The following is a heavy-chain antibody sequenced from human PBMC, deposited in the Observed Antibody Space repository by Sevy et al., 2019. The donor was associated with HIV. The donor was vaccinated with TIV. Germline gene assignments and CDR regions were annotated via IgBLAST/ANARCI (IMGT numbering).Heavy chain of an antibody. CDR1: GFTFSSYA. V-gene: IGHV3-23*01. CDR3: AKDGVTDMDGEAVFSPMDV. D-gene: IGHD5-18*01. CDR2: ISGSGGST. Sequence: GGSLRLSCAASGFTFSSYAMSWARQAPGKGLEWVSAISGSGGSTYYADSVKGRFTISRDNSKNTLYLQMNSLRAEDTAVYYCAKDGVTDMDGEAVFSPMDVWGKGTTVTVSS. J-gene: IGHJ6*03.